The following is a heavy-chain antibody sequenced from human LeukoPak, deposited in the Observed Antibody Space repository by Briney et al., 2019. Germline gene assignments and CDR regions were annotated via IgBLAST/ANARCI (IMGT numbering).Heavy chain of an antibody. D-gene: IGHD3-3*01. J-gene: IGHJ4*02. Sequence: SETLSLTYAVYGGSFSSYYWGWIRQPPGKGPEWIGSIYYSGITYYNPSLKSRVTISVDTSKNQFSLKLSSVTAADTAVYYCARSTIFGVVIISWGQGTLVTVSS. CDR2: IYYSGIT. CDR1: GGSFSSYY. V-gene: IGHV4-39*01. CDR3: ARSTIFGVVIIS.